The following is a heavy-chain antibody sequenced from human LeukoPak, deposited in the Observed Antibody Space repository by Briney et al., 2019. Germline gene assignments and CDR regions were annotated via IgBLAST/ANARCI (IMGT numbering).Heavy chain of an antibody. Sequence: SETLSLTCAVYGGSFSGYYWSWIRQPPGKGLEWIGEINHSGSTNYNPSLKSRVTISVDTSKNQFSLKLSSVTAADTAVYYCARGGRGYSYGLFDYWDQGTLVTVSS. D-gene: IGHD5-18*01. CDR1: GGSFSGYY. V-gene: IGHV4-34*01. J-gene: IGHJ4*02. CDR3: ARGGRGYSYGLFDY. CDR2: INHSGST.